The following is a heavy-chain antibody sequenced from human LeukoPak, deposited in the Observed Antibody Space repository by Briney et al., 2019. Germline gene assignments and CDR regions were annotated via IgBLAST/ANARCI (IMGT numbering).Heavy chain of an antibody. CDR3: AKSSGTYSPWYFDL. J-gene: IGHJ2*01. CDR2: INSDGSST. V-gene: IGHV3-74*01. D-gene: IGHD1-26*01. Sequence: GGSLRLSCAASGFTFSSYWMHWVRQAPGKGLVWVSRINSDGSSTSYADSVKGRFTISRDNAKNTLYLQMNSLRAEDTAVYYCAKSSGTYSPWYFDLWGRGTLVTVSS. CDR1: GFTFSSYW.